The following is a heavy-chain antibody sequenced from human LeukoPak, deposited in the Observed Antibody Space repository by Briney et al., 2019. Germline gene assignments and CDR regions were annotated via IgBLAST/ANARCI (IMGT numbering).Heavy chain of an antibody. Sequence: SETLSLTCTVSGGSIMSTSYYWGWIRQPPGKGLEWIGSIYYSGSTYYNPSLKSRVTISVDTSKNQFSLKLSSVTAADTAVYYCGRLFYDFWSGHYYYHMEVWGKGNTGTVSS. V-gene: IGHV4-39*01. CDR1: GGSIMSTSYY. CDR3: GRLFYDFWSGHYYYHMEV. CDR2: IYYSGST. D-gene: IGHD3-3*01. J-gene: IGHJ6*03.